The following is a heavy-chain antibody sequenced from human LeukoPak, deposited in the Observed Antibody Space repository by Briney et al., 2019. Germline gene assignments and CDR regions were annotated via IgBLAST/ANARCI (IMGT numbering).Heavy chain of an antibody. J-gene: IGHJ5*02. CDR2: IYHSGST. V-gene: IGHV4-38-2*02. CDR1: GYSISSGYY. D-gene: IGHD1-26*01. CDR3: ARTAPYYSGSYHGWFDP. Sequence: PSETLSLTCTVSGYSISSGYYWGWIRQPPGKGLEWIGSIYHSGSTYYNPSLESRVTISVDTSKNQFSLKLSSVTAADTAVYYCARTAPYYSGSYHGWFDPWGQGTLVTVSS.